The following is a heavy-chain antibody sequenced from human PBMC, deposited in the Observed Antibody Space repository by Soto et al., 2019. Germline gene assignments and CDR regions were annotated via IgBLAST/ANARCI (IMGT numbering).Heavy chain of an antibody. CDR3: ARAPSSSWYGGMDV. CDR2: ISSSSSYI. D-gene: IGHD6-13*01. Sequence: EVQLVESGGGLVKPGGSLRLSCAASGFTFSSYSMNWVRQAPGKGLEWVSSISSSSSYIYYADSVKGRFTISRDNAKNSLYLQMNSLRAEDTAVYYCARAPSSSWYGGMDVWGQGTTVTVSS. J-gene: IGHJ6*02. V-gene: IGHV3-21*01. CDR1: GFTFSSYS.